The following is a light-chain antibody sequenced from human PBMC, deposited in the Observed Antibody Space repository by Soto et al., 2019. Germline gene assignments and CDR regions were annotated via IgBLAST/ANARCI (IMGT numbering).Light chain of an antibody. V-gene: IGLV1-51*01. Sequence: QSVLAQPPSVSAAPGQRVTISCSGSSSNIGGNSVSWYQQLPGTAPKLLIYDDDKRPSGIPDRFSGSKSGTSATLGITGFQTGDEADYYCGSWDSSLSAYVFGTGTK. CDR2: DDD. CDR1: SSNIGGNS. CDR3: GSWDSSLSAYV. J-gene: IGLJ1*01.